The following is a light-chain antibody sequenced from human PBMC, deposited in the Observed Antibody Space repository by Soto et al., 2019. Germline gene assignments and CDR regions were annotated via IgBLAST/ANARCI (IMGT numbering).Light chain of an antibody. V-gene: IGKV4-1*01. Sequence: DIVMTQSPDSLSVSLGARATISCKSSQRVLYASNYKNYLVWYQQKPGQPPKLLIYWASTRESGVPDRFSGSGSGTEFTLTISSLQAEDVAVYYCQQYYSSPFTFGPGTKVEI. J-gene: IGKJ3*01. CDR3: QQYYSSPFT. CDR2: WAS. CDR1: QRVLYASNYKNY.